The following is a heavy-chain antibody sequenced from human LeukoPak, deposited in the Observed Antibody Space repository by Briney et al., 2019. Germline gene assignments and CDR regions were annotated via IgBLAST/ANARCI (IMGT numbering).Heavy chain of an antibody. CDR1: GGSITSYY. D-gene: IGHD1-14*01. CDR2: VSDGGRT. CDR3: AGASTTFDD. V-gene: IGHV4-59*01. Sequence: SETLSLTCSVSGGSITSYYWSWIRQPPGKGLEWIGHVSDGGRTNYSPSLRSRVFISVDTSKNQFSLKLNSVTATDTAVYFCAGASTTFDDWGQGTLVTVSS. J-gene: IGHJ4*02.